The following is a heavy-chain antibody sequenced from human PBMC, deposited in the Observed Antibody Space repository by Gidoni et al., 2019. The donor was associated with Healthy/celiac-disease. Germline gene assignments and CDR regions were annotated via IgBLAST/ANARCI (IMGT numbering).Heavy chain of an antibody. V-gene: IGHV1-69*02. CDR3: ATLVSEGDWLRPTDY. J-gene: IGHJ4*02. D-gene: IGHD3-9*01. CDR2: IIPILGIA. CDR1: GGTFSSYT. Sequence: QVQLVQSGPEVKKPGSSVKVSCKASGGTFSSYTISWVRQAPGQGLEWMGRIIPILGIANYAQKFQGRVTITADKSTSTAYMELSSLRSEDTAVYYCATLVSEGDWLRPTDYWGQGTLVTVSS.